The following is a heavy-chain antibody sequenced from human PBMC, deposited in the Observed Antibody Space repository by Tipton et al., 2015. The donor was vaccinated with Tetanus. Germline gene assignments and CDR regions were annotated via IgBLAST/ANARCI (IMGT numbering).Heavy chain of an antibody. Sequence: TLSLTCTVSGGSISSSSYYWGWIRQPPGKGLEWIGSIYYSGSTYYNPSLKSRVTISVDTSKNQFSLKLSSVTAADTAVYYCAQTEPFGGVGYWGQGTLVTVSS. J-gene: IGHJ4*02. D-gene: IGHD3-16*01. CDR1: GGSISSSSYY. CDR2: IYYSGST. V-gene: IGHV4-39*01. CDR3: AQTEPFGGVGY.